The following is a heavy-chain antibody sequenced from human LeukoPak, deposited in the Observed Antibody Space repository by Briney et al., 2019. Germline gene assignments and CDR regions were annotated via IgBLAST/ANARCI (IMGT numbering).Heavy chain of an antibody. V-gene: IGHV1-2*02. CDR1: GYTFTGYY. D-gene: IGHD2-2*01. Sequence: ASVKVSCKASGYTFTGYYMHWVRQAPGQGLEWMGWINPNSGGTNYAQKFQGRVTMTRDTSISTAYMELSRLRSDDTAVYYCASGKYCSSTSCYYPIDCWGQGTLVTVSS. J-gene: IGHJ4*02. CDR2: INPNSGGT. CDR3: ASGKYCSSTSCYYPIDC.